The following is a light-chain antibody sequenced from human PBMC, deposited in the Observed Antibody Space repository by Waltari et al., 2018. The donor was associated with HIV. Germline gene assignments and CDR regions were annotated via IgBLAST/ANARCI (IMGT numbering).Light chain of an antibody. CDR1: TSDTTIYDF. CDR2: GIY. Sequence: HSALTQPASVSGSPGQSVTISCPGVTSDTTIYDFFSWYRQFSVEAPKLIIFGIYNRPSGISHRFSGSRSADTASLSISGLQSGDEAYYYCSSYTVTNSLVFGGGTKLTVL. CDR3: SSYTVTNSLV. J-gene: IGLJ3*02. V-gene: IGLV2-14*01.